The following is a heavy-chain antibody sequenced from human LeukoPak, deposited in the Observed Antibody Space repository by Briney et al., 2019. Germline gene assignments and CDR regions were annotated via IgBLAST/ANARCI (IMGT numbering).Heavy chain of an antibody. CDR3: ARARSDYYYGMDV. V-gene: IGHV3-33*01. CDR2: IWYDGSNK. Sequence: GGSLRLSCAASGFTFSSYGMHWVRQAPGKGLEWVALIWYDGSNKYYADSVKGRLTISRDNSKNTLYLQMNSLRAEDTAVYYCARARSDYYYGMDVWGQGTTVTVSS. CDR1: GFTFSSYG. D-gene: IGHD2-15*01. J-gene: IGHJ6*02.